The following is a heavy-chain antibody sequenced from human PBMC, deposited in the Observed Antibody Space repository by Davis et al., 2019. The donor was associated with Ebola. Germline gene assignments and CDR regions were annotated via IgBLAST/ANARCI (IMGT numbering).Heavy chain of an antibody. CDR1: GGSFSGYY. J-gene: IGHJ4*02. CDR3: ARASIWPVARIDS. D-gene: IGHD3/OR15-3a*01. Sequence: PSETLSPTCGVPGGSFSGYYWNWIRQSPGKGLEWIGQVNHIGGTHYNPSLKSRVTKSIDASKKQFSLRLSSMTAADTAVYYCARASIWPVARIDSWGQGTLVTVSS. V-gene: IGHV4-34*01. CDR2: VNHIGGT.